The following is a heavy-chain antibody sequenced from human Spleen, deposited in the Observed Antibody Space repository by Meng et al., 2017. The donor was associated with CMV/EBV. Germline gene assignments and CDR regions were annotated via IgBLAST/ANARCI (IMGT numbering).Heavy chain of an antibody. Sequence: GESLKISCKASGYTFTSYGISWVRQAPGQGLEWMGWISAYNGNTNYAQKLQGRVTMTTDTSTSTAYMELRSLRSDDTAVYYCARDHAIFGVKGLYAFDIWGQGTMVTVSS. V-gene: IGHV1-18*01. J-gene: IGHJ3*02. CDR2: ISAYNGNT. CDR3: ARDHAIFGVKGLYAFDI. CDR1: GYTFTSYG. D-gene: IGHD3-3*01.